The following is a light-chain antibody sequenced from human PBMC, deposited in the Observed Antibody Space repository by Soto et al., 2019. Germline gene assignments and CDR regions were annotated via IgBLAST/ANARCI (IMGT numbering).Light chain of an antibody. Sequence: SYELTQPPSVSVAPGQAARTTCGGNNIGTKSVHWYQQRPGQAPVLVLYDDTDRPSGIPRRFSGSNSGNTATLTITRVEAGDEADYYCQVWDSRSDHWVFGGGTKLPVL. CDR3: QVWDSRSDHWV. CDR2: DDT. J-gene: IGLJ3*02. V-gene: IGLV3-21*02. CDR1: NIGTKS.